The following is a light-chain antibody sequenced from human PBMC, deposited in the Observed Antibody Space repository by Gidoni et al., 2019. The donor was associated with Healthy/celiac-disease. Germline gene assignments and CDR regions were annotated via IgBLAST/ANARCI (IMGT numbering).Light chain of an antibody. CDR2: GNS. CDR1: SSNIGAGYD. CDR3: QSYDSSLSGYV. Sequence: QSVLTQPPSVSGAPGPRVTISCTGSSSNIGAGYDVHWYQQLPETAPKLLIYGNSNRPSGVPDRFSGSKSGPSASLAITGLQAKDEADYYCQSYDSSLSGYVFGTGTKVTVL. J-gene: IGLJ1*01. V-gene: IGLV1-40*01.